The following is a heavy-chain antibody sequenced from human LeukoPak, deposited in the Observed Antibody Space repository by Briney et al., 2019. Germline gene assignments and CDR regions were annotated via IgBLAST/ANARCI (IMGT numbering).Heavy chain of an antibody. V-gene: IGHV4-34*01. CDR3: ASLPRTPNYDSPQQPIDY. J-gene: IGHJ4*02. D-gene: IGHD1-7*01. CDR1: GGSFSGYY. CDR2: INHSGST. Sequence: PSETLSLTCAVYGGSFSGYYWSWIRQPPGKGLEWIGEINHSGSTNYNPSLKSRVTISVDTSKNQFSLKLSSVTAADTAVYYCASLPRTPNYDSPQQPIDYWGQGTLVTVSS.